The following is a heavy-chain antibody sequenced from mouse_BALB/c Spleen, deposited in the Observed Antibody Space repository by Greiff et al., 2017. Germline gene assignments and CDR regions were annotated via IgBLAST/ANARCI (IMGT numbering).Heavy chain of an antibody. Sequence: QVQLKESGPGLVAPSQSLSITCTVSGFSLTSYGVHWVRQPPGKGLEWLGVIWAGGSTNYNSALMSRLSISKDNSKSQVFLKMNSLQTDDTAMYYCARDFYYDFAWFAYWGQGTLVTVSA. V-gene: IGHV2-9*02. CDR3: ARDFYYDFAWFAY. J-gene: IGHJ3*01. D-gene: IGHD2-4*01. CDR1: GFSLTSYG. CDR2: IWAGGST.